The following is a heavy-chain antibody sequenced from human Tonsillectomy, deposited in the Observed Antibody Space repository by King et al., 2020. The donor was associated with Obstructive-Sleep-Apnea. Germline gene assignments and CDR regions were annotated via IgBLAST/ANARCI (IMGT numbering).Heavy chain of an antibody. CDR3: ARVYCGSRSLYYFDY. D-gene: IGHD3-10*01. CDR2: IYYSGST. J-gene: IGHJ4*02. CDR1: VDSISSGDHY. Sequence: QLQESGPGLVKPSQTLSLTCTVSVDSISSGDHYWSWIRQPPGKGLEWIGYIYYSGSTSYNPSLKSRVTISVDASENQFSLKLSSVTAADTAVYYCARVYCGSRSLYYFDYWGQGTLVTVSS. V-gene: IGHV4-30-4*01.